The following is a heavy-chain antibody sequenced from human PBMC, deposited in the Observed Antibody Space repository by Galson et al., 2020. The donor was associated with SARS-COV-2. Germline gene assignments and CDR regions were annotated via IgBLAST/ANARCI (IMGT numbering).Heavy chain of an antibody. D-gene: IGHD6-13*01. V-gene: IGHV4-4*07. J-gene: IGHJ2*01. CDR1: GAPLSNYY. Sequence: SETLSLTCTVSGAPLSNYYWNWVRQPAGKGLEWIGRVYTSGSNLHNPSLKSRVTMSVDTSKRQFSLELSSVTAADTVVYYCARGRAVSSSYTLHWYFDLWGRGTLVTVSS. CDR3: ARGRAVSSSYTLHWYFDL. CDR2: VYTSGSN.